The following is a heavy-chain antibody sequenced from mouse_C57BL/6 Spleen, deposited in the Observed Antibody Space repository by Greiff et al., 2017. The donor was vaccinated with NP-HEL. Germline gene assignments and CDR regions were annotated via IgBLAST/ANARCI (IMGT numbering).Heavy chain of an antibody. CDR3: ARWATMVTTAMDY. Sequence: EVQRVESGAELVKPGASVKLSCTASGFNIKDYYMHWVKQRTEQGLEWIGRIDPEDGETKYAPKFQGKATITADTSSNTAYLQLSSLTSEDTAVYYCARWATMVTTAMDYWGQGTSVTVSS. J-gene: IGHJ4*01. CDR1: GFNIKDYY. CDR2: IDPEDGET. D-gene: IGHD2-2*01. V-gene: IGHV14-2*01.